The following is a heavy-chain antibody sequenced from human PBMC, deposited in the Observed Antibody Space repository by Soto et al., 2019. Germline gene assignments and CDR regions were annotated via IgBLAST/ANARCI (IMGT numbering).Heavy chain of an antibody. CDR3: AINYAGAGALLWFGEPRAFDI. J-gene: IGHJ3*02. D-gene: IGHD3-10*01. Sequence: ASVKVSCKASGYTFTSYDINWVRQATGQGLEWMGWMNPNSGNTGYAQKFQGRVTMNRNTSISKAYMELSSLRSEDTAVYYCAINYAGAGALLWFGEPRAFDIWGQGTMVTVSS. V-gene: IGHV1-8*01. CDR1: GYTFTSYD. CDR2: MNPNSGNT.